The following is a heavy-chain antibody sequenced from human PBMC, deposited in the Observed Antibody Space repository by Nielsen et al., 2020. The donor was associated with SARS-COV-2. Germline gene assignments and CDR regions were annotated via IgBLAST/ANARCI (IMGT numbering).Heavy chain of an antibody. D-gene: IGHD5-18*01. V-gene: IGHV3-23*01. J-gene: IGHJ4*02. CDR1: GFTFSSYA. CDR3: AKGALRTAMVPIDY. CDR2: ISGGGGST. Sequence: GGSLRLSCAASGFTFSSYAMSWVRQAPGKGLEWVSAISGGGGSTYYAVSVKGRFTISRDNSKKTLYLQMNSLRAEDTAVYYCAKGALRTAMVPIDYWGQGTLVTVSS.